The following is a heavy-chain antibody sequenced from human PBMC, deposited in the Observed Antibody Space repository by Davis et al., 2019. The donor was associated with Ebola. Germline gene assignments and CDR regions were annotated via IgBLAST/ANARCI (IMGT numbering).Heavy chain of an antibody. J-gene: IGHJ4*02. CDR2: FDPEDGET. Sequence: ASVQVSCKVSGYTLTDLSMHWVRQAPGKGLEWMGGFDPEDGETIYAQKFQGRVTMTEDTSTDTAYMELSSLRSEDTAVYYCAREGGDGYNLPFDYWGQGTLVTVSS. CDR3: AREGGDGYNLPFDY. D-gene: IGHD5-24*01. CDR1: GYTLTDLS. V-gene: IGHV1-24*01.